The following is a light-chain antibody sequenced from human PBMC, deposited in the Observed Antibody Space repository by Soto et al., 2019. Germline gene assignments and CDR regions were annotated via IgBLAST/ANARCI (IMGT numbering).Light chain of an antibody. CDR3: SSYTSTNFWV. V-gene: IGLV2-14*01. CDR2: EVS. CDR1: MRDVGAYNL. J-gene: IGLJ3*02. Sequence: QSALTQPASVSGSAGQSITISCSGTMRDVGAYNLVSWYQQHPGTAPKLMIYEVSSRPSGISNRFSDSKSGNTASLTISGLQAEDEADYYCSSYTSTNFWVFGEGTKVTVL.